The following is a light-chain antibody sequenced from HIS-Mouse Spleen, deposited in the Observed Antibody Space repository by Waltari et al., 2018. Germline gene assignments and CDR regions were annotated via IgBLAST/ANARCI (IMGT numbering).Light chain of an antibody. CDR3: SSYAGSWV. J-gene: IGLJ3*02. Sequence: QSALTQPPSASGSPGQSVTIPCPGTSSDVGGYNYVSWYQQHPGKAPKLMIYEVSKRPSGVPDRFSGSKSGNTASLTVSGLQAEDEADYYCSSYAGSWVFGGGTKLTVL. V-gene: IGLV2-8*01. CDR2: EVS. CDR1: SSDVGGYNY.